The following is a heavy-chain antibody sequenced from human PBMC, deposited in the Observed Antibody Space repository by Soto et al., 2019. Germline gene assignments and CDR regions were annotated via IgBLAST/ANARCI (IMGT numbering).Heavy chain of an antibody. D-gene: IGHD2-2*01. CDR3: ARVANPPIVVVPAAWQRSRRECYFDY. Sequence: PSETLSLTCTVSGGSISSSSYYWGWIRQPPGKGLEWIGSIYYSGSTYYNPSLKSRVTISVDRSKNQFSLKLSSATAADTAVYYCARVANPPIVVVPAAWQRSRRECYFDYWGQGTLVTVS. CDR2: IYYSGST. V-gene: IGHV4-39*01. J-gene: IGHJ4*02. CDR1: GGSISSSSYY.